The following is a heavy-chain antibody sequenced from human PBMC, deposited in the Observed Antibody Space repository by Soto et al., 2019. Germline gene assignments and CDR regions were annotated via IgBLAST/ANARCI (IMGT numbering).Heavy chain of an antibody. CDR3: ARWDMVTYYYCMDV. V-gene: IGHV1-2*04. J-gene: IGHJ6*02. Sequence: QVQLVQSGAEVKKPGASVKVSCKASGYTFTGYYMHWARQAPGQGLEWMGWINPNSGGTNYAQKFQGWVTMTRDTSISTAYMGLRRLRFDDTAVYYCARWDMVTYYYCMDVWGQGTTVTVSS. CDR1: GYTFTGYY. CDR2: INPNSGGT. D-gene: IGHD5-18*01.